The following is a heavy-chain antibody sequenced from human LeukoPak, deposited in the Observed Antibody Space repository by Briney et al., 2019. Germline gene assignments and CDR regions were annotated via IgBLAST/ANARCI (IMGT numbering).Heavy chain of an antibody. CDR3: ARTPRIAAAGYYFDY. Sequence: SVKVSCKASGGTFSSYAISWVRQAPGQGLEWMGGTIPIFGTANYAQKFQGRVTITADESTSTAYMELSSLRSEDTAVYYCARTPRIAAAGYYFDYWGQGTLVTVSS. J-gene: IGHJ4*02. CDR2: TIPIFGTA. D-gene: IGHD6-13*01. CDR1: GGTFSSYA. V-gene: IGHV1-69*01.